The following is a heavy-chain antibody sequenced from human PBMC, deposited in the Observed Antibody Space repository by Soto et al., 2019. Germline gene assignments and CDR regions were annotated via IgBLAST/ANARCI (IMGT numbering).Heavy chain of an antibody. CDR2: IWYDGNTR. D-gene: IGHD6-13*01. CDR1: GFSFRDHA. CDR3: ARDGQQQMPYPMDV. Sequence: QVQLVESGGGVVQPGRSLRLSCAGSGFSFRDHAMHWVRQAPGKGLEWMVQIWYDGNTRYFADSVKGRFTISKDNSKNTMDLQMNSLRDEDTAVYYCARDGQQQMPYPMDVWGQGTTVTVSS. J-gene: IGHJ6*02. V-gene: IGHV3-33*01.